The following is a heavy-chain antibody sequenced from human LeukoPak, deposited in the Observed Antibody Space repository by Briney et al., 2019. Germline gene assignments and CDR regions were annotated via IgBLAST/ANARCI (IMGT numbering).Heavy chain of an antibody. CDR2: INNNTGNP. V-gene: IGHV7-4-1*02. CDR1: GYTFTSYA. J-gene: IGHJ6*03. Sequence: ASVKVSCEASGYTFTSYAMNWVRQAPGQGLEWMGWINNNTGNPTYAQGFTGRFVFSLDTSDSTAYLQISSLTAADTAVYYCARGGRYGYGFLEWWSVLNYYLDVWGEGSTVSVSS. D-gene: IGHD5-18*01. CDR3: ARGGRYGYGFLEWWSVLNYYLDV.